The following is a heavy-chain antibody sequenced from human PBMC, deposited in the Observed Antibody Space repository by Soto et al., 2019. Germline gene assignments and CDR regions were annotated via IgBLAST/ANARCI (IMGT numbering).Heavy chain of an antibody. D-gene: IGHD6-19*01. J-gene: IGHJ4*02. CDR1: GFKISRDVVA. V-gene: IGHV6-1*01. CDR2: TYYRSKWCF. Sequence: PSQTLSLTCAISGFKISRDVVAWNGIIHSPSRGLEWLGRTYYRSKWCFDYAVSVKSRITINPDTSKNLFSLQLNSVTPEDTAVYYCARAYSSGWYSYFDFWGQGTLVTVSS. CDR3: ARAYSSGWYSYFDF.